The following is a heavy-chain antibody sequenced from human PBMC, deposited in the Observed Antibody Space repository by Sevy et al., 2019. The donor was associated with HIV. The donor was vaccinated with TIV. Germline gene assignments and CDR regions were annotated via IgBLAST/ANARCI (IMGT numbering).Heavy chain of an antibody. J-gene: IGHJ4*02. Sequence: GGSLRLSCVASEFRLSNYAMNWVRQAPGKGLEWVSGISGSGGSSYYADSVKGRFTISRDNSKNTLYLQMNSLRAEDTAMYYCAKDLYYDNSVFDYWGQGILVTVSS. CDR3: AKDLYYDNSVFDY. D-gene: IGHD3-22*01. CDR1: EFRLSNYA. V-gene: IGHV3-23*01. CDR2: ISGSGGSS.